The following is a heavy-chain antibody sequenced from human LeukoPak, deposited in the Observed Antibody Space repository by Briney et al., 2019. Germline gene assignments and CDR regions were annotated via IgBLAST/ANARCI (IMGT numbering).Heavy chain of an antibody. CDR3: AKLTSGWFEDF. J-gene: IGHJ4*02. V-gene: IGHV3-23*01. Sequence: PGGSLRLSCAASGFTFTNYPMTWVRQAPGKGLEWVSAIRPSDGGTFYADSVKGRFTISRDSSKNTLYLQMNSLRAEDTAVYYSAKLTSGWFEDFWGQGTLVTVSS. CDR1: GFTFTNYP. CDR2: IRPSDGGT. D-gene: IGHD6-19*01.